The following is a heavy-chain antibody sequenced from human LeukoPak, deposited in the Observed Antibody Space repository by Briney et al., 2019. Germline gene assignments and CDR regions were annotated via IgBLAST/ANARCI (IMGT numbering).Heavy chain of an antibody. CDR3: AKDGDYDILTGYSKYVGYYYYGMDV. V-gene: IGHV3-23*01. J-gene: IGHJ6*02. CDR2: ISGSGGST. Sequence: GGSLRLSCAASGFTFSSYSMNWVRQAPGKGLEWVSAISGSGGSTYYADSVKGRFTISRDNSKNTLYLQMNSLRAEDTAVYYCAKDGDYDILTGYSKYVGYYYYGMDVWGQGTTVTVSS. D-gene: IGHD3-9*01. CDR1: GFTFSSYS.